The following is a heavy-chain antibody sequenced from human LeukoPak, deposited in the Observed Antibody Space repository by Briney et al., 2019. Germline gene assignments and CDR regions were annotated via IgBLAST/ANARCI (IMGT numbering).Heavy chain of an antibody. D-gene: IGHD5-12*01. Sequence: GGSLRLSCAASGFTFSHYAMHWVRQAPGEGLQWVAFISYSGNNYYYADSVKGRFIISRDDSKNTLYVEMNSLRLDDTAIYYCARGPPTSRSGAHFDYWGQGSLVTVSP. V-gene: IGHV3-30*03. CDR2: ISYSGNNY. CDR1: GFTFSHYA. J-gene: IGHJ4*02. CDR3: ARGPPTSRSGAHFDY.